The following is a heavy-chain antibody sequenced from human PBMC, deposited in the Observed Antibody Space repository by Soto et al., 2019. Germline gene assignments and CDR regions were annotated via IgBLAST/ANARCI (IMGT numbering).Heavy chain of an antibody. V-gene: IGHV1-18*04. CDR1: ASTFTGYT. J-gene: IGHJ5*02. D-gene: IGHD4-17*01. CDR3: ARGTVTSGRWFGP. Sequence: QFHLVQSETEVKEPGASVKVSCKTSASTFTGYTINWVRQAPGQGLEWMGWISSLNGNTDYARKFQGRLTMTTDTSATTAYMELKNLRSDDTAVYFCARGTVTSGRWFGPWGQGTLVTVSS. CDR2: ISSLNGNT.